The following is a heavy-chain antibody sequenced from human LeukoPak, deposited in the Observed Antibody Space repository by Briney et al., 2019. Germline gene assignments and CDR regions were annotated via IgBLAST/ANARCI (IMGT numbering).Heavy chain of an antibody. J-gene: IGHJ4*02. Sequence: GGSLRLSCAASGFTFSSYAMSWVRQAPGKGLEWVSAISGSDGSTYYADSVKGRFTISRDNSKNTLYLQMNSLRAEDTAVYYCTRVLLWFGGKNFVYWGQGTLVTVSS. CDR1: GFTFSSYA. CDR2: ISGSDGST. V-gene: IGHV3-23*01. D-gene: IGHD3-10*01. CDR3: TRVLLWFGGKNFVY.